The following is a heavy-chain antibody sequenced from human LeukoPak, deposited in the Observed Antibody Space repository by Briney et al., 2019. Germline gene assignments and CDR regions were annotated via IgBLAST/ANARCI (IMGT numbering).Heavy chain of an antibody. Sequence: GGSLRLSCAASGFSFIDYDMHWVGQVIGKGLEGVSAIGIRGDTHYSGSVKGRFTISRENAESSLYLQMNSLRAEDTAVYYCARGGIQVSGIDEFDYWGQGTLVTVSS. D-gene: IGHD6-19*01. CDR1: GFSFIDYD. CDR3: ARGGIQVSGIDEFDY. CDR2: IGIRGDT. V-gene: IGHV3-13*01. J-gene: IGHJ4*02.